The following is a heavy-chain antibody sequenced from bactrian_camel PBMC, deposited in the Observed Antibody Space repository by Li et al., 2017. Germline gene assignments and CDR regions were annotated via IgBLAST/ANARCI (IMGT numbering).Heavy chain of an antibody. D-gene: IGHD5*01. CDR2: IASSGDT. J-gene: IGHJ4*01. V-gene: IGHV3S63*01. Sequence: QVQLVESGGGSVQVGGSLRLSCAASGYSPAKYAMGWFRQAPGKKREGVASIASSGDTTYADSVKGRFTISPNTAKNTSYLQMDNLKPEDSAMYYCAATGPVTYDGPLFLASRYNYWGQGTQVTVS. CDR1: GYSPAKYA. CDR3: AATGPVTYDGPLFLASRYNY.